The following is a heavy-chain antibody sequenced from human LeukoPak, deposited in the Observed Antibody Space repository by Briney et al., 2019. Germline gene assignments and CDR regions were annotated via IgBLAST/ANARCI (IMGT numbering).Heavy chain of an antibody. CDR2: INWNGGST. CDR1: GFTFDDYG. D-gene: IGHD2-2*01. J-gene: IGHJ4*02. V-gene: IGHV3-20*04. CDR3: AIKGSTSRTGENYFDY. Sequence: GGSLRLSXAASGFTFDDYGMSWVRQAPGKGLEWVSGINWNGGSTCYADSVKRRFTISRDNAKNSLYLQMNSLRAEDTALYCCAIKGSTSRTGENYFDYWGQGTLVTVSS.